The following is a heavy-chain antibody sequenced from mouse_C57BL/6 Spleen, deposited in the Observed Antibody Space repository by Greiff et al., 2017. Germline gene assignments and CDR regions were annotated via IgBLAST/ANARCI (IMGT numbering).Heavy chain of an antibody. Sequence: QVQLQQSGAELVRPGASVTLSCKASGYTFTDYEMHWVKQTPVHGLEWIGAIDPETGGTAYNQKFKGKAILTADKSSSTAYMELRSLTSEDSAVYYCTRDYGSSWIAYWGQGTLVTVSA. D-gene: IGHD1-1*01. CDR3: TRDYGSSWIAY. CDR1: GYTFTDYE. V-gene: IGHV1-15*01. CDR2: IDPETGGT. J-gene: IGHJ3*01.